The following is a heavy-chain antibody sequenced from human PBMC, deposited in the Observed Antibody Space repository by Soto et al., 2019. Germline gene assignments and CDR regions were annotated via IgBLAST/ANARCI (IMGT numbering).Heavy chain of an antibody. D-gene: IGHD3-10*01. Sequence: GQSLKISCEGSEYSLIRYWIRWVRQMPGKGLEWMGRIDPSDSYTNYSPSFQGHVTISADKSISTAYLQWSSLKASDTALYYSARVVRGVTSGMDVWRQGTTVTVSS. V-gene: IGHV5-10-1*01. J-gene: IGHJ6*01. CDR3: ARVVRGVTSGMDV. CDR2: IDPSDSYT. CDR1: EYSLIRYW.